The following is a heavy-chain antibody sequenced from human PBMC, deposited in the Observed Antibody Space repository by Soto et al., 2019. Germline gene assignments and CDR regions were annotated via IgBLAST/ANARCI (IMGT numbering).Heavy chain of an antibody. CDR2: ISGSGGST. D-gene: IGHD6-13*01. V-gene: IGHV3-23*01. CDR1: GFKFSSYA. CDR3: AKTFSSSWYELDWFDP. J-gene: IGHJ5*02. Sequence: GWSMRLSYAAFGFKFSSYAMSWVLQAPGKGLEWVSAISGSGGSTYYADSVKGRFTIARDNSKNTLYLQMNSLRAEDTAVYYCAKTFSSSWYELDWFDPWGQGTLVTVSS.